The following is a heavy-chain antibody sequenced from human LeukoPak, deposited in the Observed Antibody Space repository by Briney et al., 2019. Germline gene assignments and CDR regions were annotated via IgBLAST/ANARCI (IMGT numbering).Heavy chain of an antibody. J-gene: IGHJ5*02. Sequence: PTGGSLRLSCAASGLTFSSHWMHWVRQAPGKGLVWVSRITNDGSSTTYADSVKGRFTISRDTASNTMHLEMNNLRIEDTAVYYCMRDYMGWFDPWGQGSLVTVSS. CDR1: GLTFSSHW. V-gene: IGHV3-74*01. CDR2: ITNDGSST. D-gene: IGHD3-10*01. CDR3: MRDYMGWFDP.